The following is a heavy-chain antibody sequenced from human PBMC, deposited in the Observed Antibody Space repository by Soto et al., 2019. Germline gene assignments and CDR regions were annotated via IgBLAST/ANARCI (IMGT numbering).Heavy chain of an antibody. CDR3: AQGICSGGSCYSHYYYGMDV. V-gene: IGHV3-23*01. CDR1: GFPFSSYA. Sequence: GGSLRLSCAASGFPFSSYAMSWVRQAPGKGLEWVSAISGSGGSTYYADSVKGRFTISRDNSKNTLYLQMNSLRAEDTAVYYCAQGICSGGSCYSHYYYGMDVWGHGTTVTVSS. J-gene: IGHJ6*02. CDR2: ISGSGGST. D-gene: IGHD2-15*01.